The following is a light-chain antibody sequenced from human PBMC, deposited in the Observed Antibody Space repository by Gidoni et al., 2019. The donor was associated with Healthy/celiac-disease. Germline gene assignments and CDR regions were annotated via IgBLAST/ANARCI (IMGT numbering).Light chain of an antibody. CDR1: QGISSY. J-gene: IGKJ5*01. Sequence: DIQLTQSPSFLSASVGDRVTITCRASQGISSYLAWYQQKPGKAPKLLIYAASTLQSGVPSRFSGSGSGTEFTLPISSLQPEDFATYYCQQLNSYPRGTFGQGTRLEIK. CDR3: QQLNSYPRGT. CDR2: AAS. V-gene: IGKV1-9*01.